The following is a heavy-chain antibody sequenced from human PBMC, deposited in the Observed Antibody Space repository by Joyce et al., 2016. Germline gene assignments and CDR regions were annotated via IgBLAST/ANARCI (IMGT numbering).Heavy chain of an antibody. CDR3: ASGPVNYESSLSFNN. J-gene: IGHJ1*01. CDR1: NGSVSRANYY. CDR2: IFYSGNT. D-gene: IGHD3-22*01. Sequence: QVQLQESGPGLVKPSETLSLTCSVSNGSVSRANYYWNWIRQSPEKGLEWIGYIFYSGNTKDNPSLKSRVTISIDTSDNRVFLRLKTVTAEDTAVYYCASGPVNYESSLSFNNWGQGTLVIVSS. V-gene: IGHV4-61*01.